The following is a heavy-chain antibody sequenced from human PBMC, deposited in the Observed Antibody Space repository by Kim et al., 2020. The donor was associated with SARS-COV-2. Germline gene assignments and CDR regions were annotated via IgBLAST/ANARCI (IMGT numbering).Heavy chain of an antibody. CDR2: ISYSGST. Sequence: SETLSLTCSVSGGSILNSNFYWSWIRQHPGKGLKWIGYISYSGSTYYDPSLKSRLTISLDASKNQFSLRLNSLTAADTAVYFCARFSSWRQYYSDNSAYPDSWGQGILVNVSS. CDR1: GGSILNSNFY. CDR3: ARFSSWRQYYSDNSAYPDS. V-gene: IGHV4-31*03. J-gene: IGHJ5*01. D-gene: IGHD3-22*01.